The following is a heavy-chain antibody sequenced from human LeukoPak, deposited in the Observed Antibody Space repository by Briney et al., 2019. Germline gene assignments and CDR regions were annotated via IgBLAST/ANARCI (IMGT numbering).Heavy chain of an antibody. D-gene: IGHD3-10*01. J-gene: IGHJ5*01. CDR1: GGSISSGDYS. V-gene: IGHV4-30-4*07. CDR2: IYYSRNT. Sequence: KPSETLSLTCAVSGGSISSGDYSWSWIRQPPGKGLEWIGNIYYSRNTYYNPSLKSRVNISVDTTKHQFSLMLTSVTAADTAVYFCVRSQFYGLGSYQGRWFDPWGQGTLVTGSS. CDR3: VRSQFYGLGSYQGRWFDP.